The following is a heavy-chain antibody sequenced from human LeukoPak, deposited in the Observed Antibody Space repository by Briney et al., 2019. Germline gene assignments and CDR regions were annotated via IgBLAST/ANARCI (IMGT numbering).Heavy chain of an antibody. J-gene: IGHJ4*02. CDR2: IYHSGSS. V-gene: IGHV4-38-2*02. Sequence: SETLSLTCTVSGYSISSGYYWGWIRQPPGKGLEWIGSIYHSGSSYYNPSLKSRVTISVDTSKNQFSLKLSSVTAADTAVYYCARVAGQMYYYDSSGYFAENYFDYWGQGTLVTVSS. CDR1: GYSISSGYY. CDR3: ARVAGQMYYYDSSGYFAENYFDY. D-gene: IGHD3-22*01.